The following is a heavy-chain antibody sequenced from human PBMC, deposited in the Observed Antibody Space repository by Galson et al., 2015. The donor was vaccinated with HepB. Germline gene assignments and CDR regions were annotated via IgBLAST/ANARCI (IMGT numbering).Heavy chain of an antibody. CDR2: ISSNGGST. CDR1: GFTFSSYA. J-gene: IGHJ3*02. V-gene: IGHV3-64*01. D-gene: IGHD3-16*01. Sequence: SLRLSCAASGFTFSSYAMHWVRQAPGKGLEYVSAISSNGGSTYYANSVKGRFTISRDNSKNTLYLQMGSLRAEDMAVYYCARSPSPKHYDYVWGSYRRVSGAFDIWGQGTMVTVSS. CDR3: ARSPSPKHYDYVWGSYRRVSGAFDI.